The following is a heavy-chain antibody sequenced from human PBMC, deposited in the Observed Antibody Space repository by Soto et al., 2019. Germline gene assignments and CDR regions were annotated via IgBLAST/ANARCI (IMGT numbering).Heavy chain of an antibody. Sequence: PGGSLRLSCAASGFTFSSYGMHWVRQAPGKGLEWVAVISYDGSNKYYADSVKGRFTISRDNSKNTLYLQMNSLRAEDTAVYYYAKWSYDSSGYYYAPYGMDVWGQGTTVT. CDR2: ISYDGSNK. CDR3: AKWSYDSSGYYYAPYGMDV. V-gene: IGHV3-30*18. CDR1: GFTFSSYG. D-gene: IGHD3-22*01. J-gene: IGHJ6*02.